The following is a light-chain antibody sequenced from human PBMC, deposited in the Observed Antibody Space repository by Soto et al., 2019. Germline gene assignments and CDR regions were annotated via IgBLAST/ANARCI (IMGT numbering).Light chain of an antibody. CDR2: AVS. CDR1: QSVSSD. J-gene: IGKJ3*01. Sequence: EILLTQSPGTLSLSPGERATLSCRASQSVSSDLAWYQQEPGQAPRLLIYAVSTRATGIPARFSGSGSGTEFTLTISSMQSEDFAVYYCQQYNMWPLTFGPGTKVDIK. CDR3: QQYNMWPLT. V-gene: IGKV3-15*01.